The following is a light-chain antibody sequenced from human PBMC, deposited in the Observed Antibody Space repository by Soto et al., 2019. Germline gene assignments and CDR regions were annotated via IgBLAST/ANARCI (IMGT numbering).Light chain of an antibody. Sequence: DIQMTQFPSSLSASVGDRVTITCRASQGVRSDLGWYQQKPGKAPKSLIYAASSLQSGVPSRFSGSGSGIEFTLAISSLQPEDSATFYCLQHSTYPLTFGQGTKVEIK. CDR2: AAS. J-gene: IGKJ1*01. CDR1: QGVRSD. CDR3: LQHSTYPLT. V-gene: IGKV1-17*01.